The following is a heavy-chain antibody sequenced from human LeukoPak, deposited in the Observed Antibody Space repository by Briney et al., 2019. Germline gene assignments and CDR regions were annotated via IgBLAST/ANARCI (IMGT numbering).Heavy chain of an antibody. V-gene: IGHV4-4*07. J-gene: IGHJ4*02. CDR3: ARGFVEVTAFDY. Sequence: SETLSLTCTVSGGSLSSATKWSWVRQSAGKGLEWIGRIYTSGTTNYNPSLRSRVSMSVDTSKNQFSLKLSSVTAADTAVYYCARGFVEVTAFDYWGQGLLVTVSS. CDR2: IYTSGTT. D-gene: IGHD2-21*02. CDR1: GGSLSSATK.